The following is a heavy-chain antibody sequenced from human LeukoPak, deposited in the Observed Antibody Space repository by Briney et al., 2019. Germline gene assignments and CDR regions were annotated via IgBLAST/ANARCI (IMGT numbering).Heavy chain of an antibody. Sequence: GGSLRLSCSASGFTLRSYAMGWVRQAPGKGLEWVSAISDTGDKTYYADSVKGRFTISRDNSRNTLYLQMSSLRVEDAAVYYCAKQSYARSLGEGGPGTLVSVSS. D-gene: IGHD2-8*01. CDR3: AKQSYARSLGE. CDR2: ISDTGDKT. V-gene: IGHV3-23*01. CDR1: GFTLRSYA. J-gene: IGHJ4*02.